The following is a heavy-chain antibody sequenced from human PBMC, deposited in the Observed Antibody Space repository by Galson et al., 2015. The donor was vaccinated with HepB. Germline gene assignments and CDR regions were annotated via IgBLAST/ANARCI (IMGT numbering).Heavy chain of an antibody. D-gene: IGHD4-17*01. CDR3: AKGFGGDYGPT. CDR2: ISYDGSNK. J-gene: IGHJ5*02. V-gene: IGHV3-30*04. Sequence: SLRLSCAASGFTSSSYAMHWVRQAPGKGLEWVAVISYDGSNKYYADSVKGRFTISRDNSKNTLYLQMNSLRAEDTAVYSCAKGFGGDYGPTWGQGTLVIVSS. CDR1: GFTSSSYA.